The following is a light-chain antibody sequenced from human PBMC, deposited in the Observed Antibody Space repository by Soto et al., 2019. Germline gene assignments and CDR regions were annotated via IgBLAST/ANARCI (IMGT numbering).Light chain of an antibody. CDR1: QSVSSN. Sequence: EIVMTQSPSTLSASVGDRATLSCRASQSVSSNLAWYQQKPGKAPRRLIYGASSRATGIPARFSGSGSGTEFTLTISRLEPEDFAVYYCLQFSSYPLTFGGGTKVDIK. J-gene: IGKJ4*02. CDR2: GAS. V-gene: IGKV3-15*01. CDR3: LQFSSYPLT.